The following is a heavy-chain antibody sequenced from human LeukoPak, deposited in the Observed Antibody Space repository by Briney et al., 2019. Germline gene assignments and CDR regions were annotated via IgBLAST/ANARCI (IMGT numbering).Heavy chain of an antibody. CDR1: GFTFSDAW. V-gene: IGHV3-15*01. CDR2: IKSKSDGGTI. J-gene: IGHJ4*02. D-gene: IGHD2-15*01. CDR3: TTRRQDGW. Sequence: GGSLRLSCVGSGFTFSDAWMSWVRQAPGKGLEWVGRIKSKSDGGTIDYAAPVKGRFTISRDDSRNTLYLRMNSLKTEDTAVYYCTTRRQDGWWGQGTLVTVS.